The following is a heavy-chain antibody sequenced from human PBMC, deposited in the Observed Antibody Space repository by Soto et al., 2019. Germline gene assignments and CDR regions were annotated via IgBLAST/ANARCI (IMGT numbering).Heavy chain of an antibody. V-gene: IGHV4-59*01. D-gene: IGHD3-3*01. J-gene: IGHJ6*04. Sequence: PSETLSLTCTVSGGSISSYYWSWIRQPPGKGLEWIGYIYYSGSTNYNPSLKSRVTISVDTSKNQFSLKLSSVTAADTAVYYCGRGNYDFWSGPGMDVWGKGTTVTVSS. CDR1: GGSISSYY. CDR2: IYYSGST. CDR3: GRGNYDFWSGPGMDV.